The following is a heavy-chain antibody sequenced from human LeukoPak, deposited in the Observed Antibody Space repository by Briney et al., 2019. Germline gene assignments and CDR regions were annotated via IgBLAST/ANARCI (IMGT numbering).Heavy chain of an antibody. CDR1: GFTFNDYV. CDR2: ISGGRTNA. J-gene: IGHJ4*02. D-gene: IGHD1-1*01. CDR3: TRDLYKHNYNGFDY. Sequence: PGGSLRLSCAGSGFTFNDYVMHWVRQAPGKGLEWFSLISGGRTNAYYADSVKGRFTISRDNNKNSLYLQMNSLTTEDTALYYCTRDLYKHNYNGFDYWGQGTLVTVSS. V-gene: IGHV3-43*02.